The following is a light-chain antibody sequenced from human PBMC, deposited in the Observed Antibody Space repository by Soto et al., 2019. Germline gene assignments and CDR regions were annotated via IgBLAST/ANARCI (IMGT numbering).Light chain of an antibody. Sequence: EIVLTQSPGTLSLSPGERATLSCRASQSVSSSYLAWYQQKPGQAPRLLIYGASSRATVIPDRFSGSWSGTDFTLTISRLEPEDFAVYYCHQYGGSPRTLGQGTKVEIK. V-gene: IGKV3-20*01. CDR3: HQYGGSPRT. J-gene: IGKJ1*01. CDR1: QSVSSSY. CDR2: GAS.